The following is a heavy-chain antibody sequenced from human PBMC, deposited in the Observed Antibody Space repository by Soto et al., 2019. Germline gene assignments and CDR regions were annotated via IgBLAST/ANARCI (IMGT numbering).Heavy chain of an antibody. V-gene: IGHV3-11*01. CDR1: GFTFSDYY. J-gene: IGHJ4*02. CDR2: ISSSGSTI. CDR3: ARRAGNSGYDWGIKYFDY. D-gene: IGHD5-12*01. Sequence: GGSLRLSCAASGFTFSDYYMSWIRQAPGKGLEWVSYISSSGSTIYYADSVKGRFTISRDNAKNSLYLQMNSLRAEDTAVYYCARRAGNSGYDWGIKYFDYWGQGTLVTVSS.